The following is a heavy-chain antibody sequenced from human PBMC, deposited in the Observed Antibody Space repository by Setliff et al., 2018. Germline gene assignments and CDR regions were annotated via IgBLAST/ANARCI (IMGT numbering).Heavy chain of an antibody. CDR3: TTAPLAAASTC. D-gene: IGHD6-13*01. J-gene: IGHJ4*02. CDR1: GFTLSDHY. Sequence: LRLSCAASGFTLSDHYMDWVRQAPGKGLEWVGRIRKKTKSYSTDYAASVKGRFTMSRDDSKNTLYLQMNSLKTEDTAVYYCTTAPLAAASTCWGQGTLVTVSS. V-gene: IGHV3-72*01. CDR2: IRKKTKSYST.